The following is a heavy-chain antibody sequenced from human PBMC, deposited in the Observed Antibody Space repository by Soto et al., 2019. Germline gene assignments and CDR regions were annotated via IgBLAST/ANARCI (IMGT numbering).Heavy chain of an antibody. CDR1: GGSISSGDYY. CDR2: IYYSGST. J-gene: IGHJ6*02. D-gene: IGHD6-13*01. V-gene: IGHV4-30-4*01. CDR3: ARALYSSSHPGFIYYYGMDV. Sequence: QVQLQESGPGLVKPSQTLSLSCTVSGGSISSGDYYWTWIRQPPGKGLEWIGYIYYSGSTYYNPSLKIRVTISLDTSTPQFSLKMSSVTAADTAVYFCARALYSSSHPGFIYYYGMDVWGQGTTVTVSS.